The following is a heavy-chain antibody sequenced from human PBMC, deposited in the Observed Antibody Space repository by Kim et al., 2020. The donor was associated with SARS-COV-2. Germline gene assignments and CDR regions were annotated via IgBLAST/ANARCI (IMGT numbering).Heavy chain of an antibody. CDR3: AKESQDYSNYLGGNYFDY. CDR2: ISYDGSNK. J-gene: IGHJ4*02. CDR1: GFTFSSYG. D-gene: IGHD4-4*01. Sequence: GGSLRLSCAASGFTFSSYGMHWVRQAPGKGLEWVAVISYDGSNKYYADSVKGRFTISRDNSKNTLYLQMNSLRAEDTAVYYCAKESQDYSNYLGGNYFDYWGQGTLVTVSS. V-gene: IGHV3-30*18.